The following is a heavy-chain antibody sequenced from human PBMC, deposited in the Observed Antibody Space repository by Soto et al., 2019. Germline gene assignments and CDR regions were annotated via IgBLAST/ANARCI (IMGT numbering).Heavy chain of an antibody. D-gene: IGHD2-15*01. Sequence: EVQLWESGGGLVQPGGSLRLSCAVSGFTFSSHVMSWVRQAPGKGLEWVSAISGTGGTYYADSVKGRFTISRDNSKNALYLQMSNLRDEDTAVYYCAKDRRGAYCSGGICYSPDYWGQGTLVSVSS. V-gene: IGHV3-23*01. CDR3: AKDRRGAYCSGGICYSPDY. CDR2: ISGTGGT. CDR1: GFTFSSHV. J-gene: IGHJ4*02.